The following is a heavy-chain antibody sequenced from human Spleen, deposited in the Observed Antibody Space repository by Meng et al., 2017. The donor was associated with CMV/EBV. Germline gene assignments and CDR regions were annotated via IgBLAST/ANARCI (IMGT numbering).Heavy chain of an antibody. D-gene: IGHD1-26*01. J-gene: IGHJ4*02. V-gene: IGHV4-4*02. Sequence: TCAVSGGSISNNNWWTWGRQSPGKGLEWIGEIYHSGTTNYNPSFKSRVTISIDKSKNHFSLKLTSVTAADTAVYYCARDSGNYFDSWGQGALVTVSS. CDR3: ARDSGNYFDS. CDR2: IYHSGTT. CDR1: GGSISNNNW.